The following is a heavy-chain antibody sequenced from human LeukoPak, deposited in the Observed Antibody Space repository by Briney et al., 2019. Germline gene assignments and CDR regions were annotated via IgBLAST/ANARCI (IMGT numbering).Heavy chain of an antibody. Sequence: SVKVSCKASGGTFSSYAISWVRQAPGQGLEWMGRIIPILGIANYAQKFQGRVTITADKSTSTANMELSSLRSEDTAVYYCARDQYGDYSYFDYWGQGTLVTVSS. J-gene: IGHJ4*02. CDR2: IIPILGIA. D-gene: IGHD4-17*01. V-gene: IGHV1-69*04. CDR1: GGTFSSYA. CDR3: ARDQYGDYSYFDY.